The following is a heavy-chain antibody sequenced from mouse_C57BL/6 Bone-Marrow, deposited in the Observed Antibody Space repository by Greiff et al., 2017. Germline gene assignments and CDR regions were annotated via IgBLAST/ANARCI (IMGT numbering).Heavy chain of an antibody. CDR1: GFTFSSYG. CDR2: ITSGGCDT. Sequence: EVKLMESGGDLVKPGGSLKLSCAASGFTFSSYGMSWVPPTPDKRLEWVATITSGGCDTYYPDSDKGRFTISRDNAKNTLYLQTSSLKSEDTAMDYCARRIYYGYGGPFYAMDYWGQGTSVTVSS. D-gene: IGHD2-2*01. J-gene: IGHJ4*01. CDR3: ARRIYYGYGGPFYAMDY. V-gene: IGHV5-6*02.